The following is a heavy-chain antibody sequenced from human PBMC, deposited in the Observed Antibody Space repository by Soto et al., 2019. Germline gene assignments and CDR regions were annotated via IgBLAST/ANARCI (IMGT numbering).Heavy chain of an antibody. CDR2: INPSGGST. J-gene: IGHJ4*02. Sequence: QVQLVQSGAEVEKPGASVKVSCKASGYTFTSYNMHWVRQAPGQGLEWMGIINPSGGSTSYPQKFQGRVTLTRDTSTSTVYMELSSLRSEDTAVYYCARAVSSYGPHDYWGQGTLVTVSS. CDR1: GYTFTSYN. D-gene: IGHD3-16*01. CDR3: ARAVSSYGPHDY. V-gene: IGHV1-46*03.